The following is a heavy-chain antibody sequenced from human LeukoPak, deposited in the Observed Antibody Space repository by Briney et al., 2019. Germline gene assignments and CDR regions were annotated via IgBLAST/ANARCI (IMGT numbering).Heavy chain of an antibody. CDR3: AKGLTPGIQVWPQDALDI. CDR2: ISSSSSYI. V-gene: IGHV3-21*01. D-gene: IGHD5-18*01. J-gene: IGHJ3*02. CDR1: GFTFSSYS. Sequence: GGSLRLSCAASGFTFSSYSMNWARQAPGKGLEWVSSISSSSSYIYYADSVKGRFTISRDNAKNSLYLQMNSLRTEDTAVYFCAKGLTPGIQVWPQDALDIRGQGTMVTVSS.